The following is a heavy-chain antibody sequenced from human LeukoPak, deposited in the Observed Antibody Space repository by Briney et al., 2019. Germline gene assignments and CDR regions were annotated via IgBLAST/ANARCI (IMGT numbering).Heavy chain of an antibody. CDR3: ARDEGGYFDY. Sequence: GGSLRLSCAASRFTVSSNYMSWVRQAPGKGLEWVSVIYSGGSTYYADSVKGRFTISRDNSKNTLYLQMNSLRAEDTAVYYCARDEGGYFDYWGQGTLVTVSS. CDR1: RFTVSSNY. CDR2: IYSGGST. J-gene: IGHJ4*02. V-gene: IGHV3-66*01. D-gene: IGHD3-16*01.